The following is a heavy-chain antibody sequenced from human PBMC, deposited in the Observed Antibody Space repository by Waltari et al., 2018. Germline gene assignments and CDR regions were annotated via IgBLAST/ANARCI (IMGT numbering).Heavy chain of an antibody. J-gene: IGHJ3*02. D-gene: IGHD6-19*01. CDR3: ARVKTYSGWYEGDAFDI. CDR2: IYTSGST. Sequence: QVQLQESGPGLVKPSQTLSLTCTVSGGSISSGSYYWSWIRQPAGKGLEWIGRIYTSGSTNYNPSLKSRVTISVDTSKNQFSLKLSSVTAADTAVYYCARVKTYSGWYEGDAFDIWGQGTMVTVSS. V-gene: IGHV4-61*02. CDR1: GGSISSGSYY.